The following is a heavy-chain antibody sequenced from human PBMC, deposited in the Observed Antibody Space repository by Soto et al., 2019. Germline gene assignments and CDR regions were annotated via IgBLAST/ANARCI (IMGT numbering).Heavy chain of an antibody. V-gene: IGHV4-34*01. J-gene: IGHJ4*02. CDR1: GGSFSGYY. Sequence: SETLSLTCAVYGGSFSGYYWSWIRQPPGKGLEWIGEINHSGSTNYNPSLKSRVTISVDTSKNQFSLKLSSVTAADTAVYYCARGRCSSTSCYYTGKRFDYWGQGTLVTVSS. CDR3: ARGRCSSTSCYYTGKRFDY. D-gene: IGHD2-2*01. CDR2: INHSGST.